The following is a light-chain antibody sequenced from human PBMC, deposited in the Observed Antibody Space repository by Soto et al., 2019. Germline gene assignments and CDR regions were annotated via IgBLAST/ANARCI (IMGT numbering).Light chain of an antibody. CDR1: QSIRSD. CDR3: QQYGSSPLT. Sequence: EIVMTQSPATLSVSPGERATLSCRASQSIRSDLAWYQQRPGQAPRLLIYDASTRAAGIPARFIGSGSGTGFTLTISRLEPEDFAVYYCQQYGSSPLTFGGGTKVDIK. V-gene: IGKV3-15*01. J-gene: IGKJ4*01. CDR2: DAS.